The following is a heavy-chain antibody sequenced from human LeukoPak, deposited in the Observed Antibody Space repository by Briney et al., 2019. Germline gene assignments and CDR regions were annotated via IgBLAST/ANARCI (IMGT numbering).Heavy chain of an antibody. CDR1: GFTFSSYG. CDR3: AKDNGWQQVSYYHYGLNV. Sequence: GGSLRLSCAASGFTFSSYGMFWVRQAPGKGLEWAAVISYDGSNKYYADSVKGRFTISRDNSKNTLYLQMNSLRAEDTAVYYCAKDNGWQQVSYYHYGLNVWGQGTTVSVSS. V-gene: IGHV3-30*18. CDR2: ISYDGSNK. D-gene: IGHD6-13*01. J-gene: IGHJ6*02.